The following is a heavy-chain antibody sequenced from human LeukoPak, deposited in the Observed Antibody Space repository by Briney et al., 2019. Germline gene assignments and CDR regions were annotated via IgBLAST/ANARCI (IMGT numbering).Heavy chain of an antibody. Sequence: GGSLRLSCAASGFTFRSYAMHGVRQAPGKGLEWVAVISYDGSNKYYADSVKGRFTISRDNSKNTLYLQMNSLRAEDTAVYYCARDSGFSGTQRGEYWGQGTLVPVSS. CDR2: ISYDGSNK. V-gene: IGHV3-30*04. J-gene: IGHJ4*02. CDR1: GFTFRSYA. D-gene: IGHD3/OR15-3a*01. CDR3: ARDSGFSGTQRGEY.